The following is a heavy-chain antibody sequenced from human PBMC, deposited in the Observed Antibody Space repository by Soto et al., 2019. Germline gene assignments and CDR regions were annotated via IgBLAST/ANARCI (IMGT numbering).Heavy chain of an antibody. CDR2: IGGSGGNR. J-gene: IGHJ4*02. D-gene: IGHD4-4*01. Sequence: EVQLLESGGGLVQPGGSLRLSCAASGFTFNAYAMTWVRQAPGKGLEWVSAIGGSGGNRYYAASVKGRFTISRDNSKDTVGLQMNRLRVEDTAVYYCARVASDYINSVDHWGQGILVTVSS. V-gene: IGHV3-23*01. CDR3: ARVASDYINSVDH. CDR1: GFTFNAYA.